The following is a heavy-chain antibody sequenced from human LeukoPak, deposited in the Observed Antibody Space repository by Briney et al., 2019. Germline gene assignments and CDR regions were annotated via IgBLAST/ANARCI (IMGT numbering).Heavy chain of an antibody. Sequence: GGSLRLSCATSGFSFSSYAMSWVRQAPGKGLEWVSYIRSTGSSTAYADSVKGRFAISRDNAKNSLYLQMNGLRVEDTAIYYCARVYYASWSGQPLSQHWLDPWGQGTLVTVSS. D-gene: IGHD3-3*01. CDR2: IRSTGSST. CDR1: GFSFSSYA. V-gene: IGHV3-48*04. CDR3: ARVYYASWSGQPLSQHWLDP. J-gene: IGHJ5*02.